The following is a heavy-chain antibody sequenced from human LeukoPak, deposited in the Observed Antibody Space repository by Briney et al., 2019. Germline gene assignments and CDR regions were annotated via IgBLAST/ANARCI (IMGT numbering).Heavy chain of an antibody. J-gene: IGHJ4*02. V-gene: IGHV3-7*01. CDR1: GFTFSNFW. D-gene: IGHD5-18*01. Sequence: GGSPRLSCAASGFTFSNFWMSWVRQAPGKGLEWVANINRDGSEKNYVDSVKGRFTISRDNAKNSVYLQMDSLRAEDTAVYYCATKAVTSRANPFDYWGQGTLVTVSS. CDR2: INRDGSEK. CDR3: ATKAVTSRANPFDY.